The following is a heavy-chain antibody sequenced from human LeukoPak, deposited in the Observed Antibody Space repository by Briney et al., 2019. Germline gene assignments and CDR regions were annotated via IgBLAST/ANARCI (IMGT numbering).Heavy chain of an antibody. J-gene: IGHJ4*02. CDR1: GGTFSSYA. CDR3: AEGPFRDGYNLYYFDY. D-gene: IGHD5-24*01. CDR2: IIPIFGTA. Sequence: ASVKVSCKASGGTFSSYAISWVRQAPGQGLEWMGGIIPIFGTANYAQKFQGRVTITTDESTSTAYMEPSSLRSEDTAVYYCAEGPFRDGYNLYYFDYWGQGTLVTVSS. V-gene: IGHV1-69*05.